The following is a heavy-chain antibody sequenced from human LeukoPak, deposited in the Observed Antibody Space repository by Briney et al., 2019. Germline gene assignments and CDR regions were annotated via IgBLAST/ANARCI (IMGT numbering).Heavy chain of an antibody. CDR3: VRIFRPHCYGSGTYYALDAYDI. Sequence: GGSLRLSCAASGFTFSISAIHWVRQTSGKGLEWLGRIRRKGNKYATDYAASVKDRFTISGDDSKATAYLQMDSLKIEDTAVYYCVRIFRPHCYGSGTYYALDAYDIWGLGTMVTVSS. D-gene: IGHD3-10*01. CDR1: GFTFSISA. J-gene: IGHJ3*02. V-gene: IGHV3-73*01. CDR2: IRRKGNKYAT.